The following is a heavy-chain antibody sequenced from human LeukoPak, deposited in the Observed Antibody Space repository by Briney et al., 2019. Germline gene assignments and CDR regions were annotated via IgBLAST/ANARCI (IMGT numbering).Heavy chain of an antibody. CDR3: ARELANFFDY. J-gene: IGHJ4*02. CDR2: FNPNSGAT. CDR1: GYTFTGYY. D-gene: IGHD6-6*01. Sequence: GASVTVSCKASGYTFTGYYMHWVRQAPGQGLEWMGRFNPNSGATNSAQKFQGRVIMTGDTSISTAYMELSRLRSDDTAVYYCARELANFFDYWGQGTPVTVSS. V-gene: IGHV1-2*06.